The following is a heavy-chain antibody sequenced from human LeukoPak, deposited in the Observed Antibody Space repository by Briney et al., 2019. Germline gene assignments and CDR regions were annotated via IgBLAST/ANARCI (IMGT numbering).Heavy chain of an antibody. D-gene: IGHD3-9*01. Sequence: GGSLRLSCAASGFTFSSYAMSWVRQAPGKGLELVSAIGGSGGSTYYADSVKGRFTIARDNSENTLYLQMNSLRAEDTAVYYCAISRNTGYSLFDYWGQGTLVTVSS. CDR3: AISRNTGYSLFDY. V-gene: IGHV3-23*01. CDR2: IGGSGGST. J-gene: IGHJ4*02. CDR1: GFTFSSYA.